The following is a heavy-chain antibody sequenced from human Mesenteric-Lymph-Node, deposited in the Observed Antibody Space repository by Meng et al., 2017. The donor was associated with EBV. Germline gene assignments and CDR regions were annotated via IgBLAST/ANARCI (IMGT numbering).Heavy chain of an antibody. V-gene: IGHV4-34*01. Sequence: QLRESGPGLVKPSGALSLSCAVYGGSFSDYYWPWIRQPPGKGLEWIGEVNHAGTTIYNPSLESRVTISVDTSKNQFSLKLTSVTAADTAVYFCAALGSFASSIDPWGQGTLVTVSS. CDR1: GGSFSDYY. D-gene: IGHD3-16*01. CDR3: AALGSFASSIDP. J-gene: IGHJ5*02. CDR2: VNHAGTT.